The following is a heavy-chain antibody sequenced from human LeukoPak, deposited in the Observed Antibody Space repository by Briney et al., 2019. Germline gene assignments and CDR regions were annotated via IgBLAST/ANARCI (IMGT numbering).Heavy chain of an antibody. D-gene: IGHD1-26*01. CDR3: AKGPPEVEWELFFFDY. J-gene: IGHJ4*02. CDR2: ISGSGGST. Sequence: GGSLRLSCAASGFTFSSYAMSWVRQAPGKGLEWVSAISGSGGSTYYADSVKGRFTISRDNSKNTLYLQMNGLRAEDTAVYYCAKGPPEVEWELFFFDYWGQGTLVTVSS. CDR1: GFTFSSYA. V-gene: IGHV3-23*01.